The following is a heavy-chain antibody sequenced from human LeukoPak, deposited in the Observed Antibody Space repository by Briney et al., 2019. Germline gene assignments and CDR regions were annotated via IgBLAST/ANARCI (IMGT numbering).Heavy chain of an antibody. D-gene: IGHD2-2*01. J-gene: IGHJ3*02. V-gene: IGHV5-51*01. CDR2: IYPGDSDT. CDR3: ARPLLGYCSSTSCLDAFDI. CDR1: GYSFTSYW. Sequence: GESLKISCKGSGYSFTSYWIGWVRQMPGKGPEWMGIIYPGDSDTRYSPSFQGQVTISADKSISTAYLQWSSLKASDTAMYYCARPLLGYCSSTSCLDAFDIWGQGTMVTVSS.